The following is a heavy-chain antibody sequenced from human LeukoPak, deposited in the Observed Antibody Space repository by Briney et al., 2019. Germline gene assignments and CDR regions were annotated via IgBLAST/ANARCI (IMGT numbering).Heavy chain of an antibody. J-gene: IGHJ6*03. Sequence: GASVKVSRKASGGTFSSYAISWVRQAPGQGLEWMGGIIPIFGTANYAQKFQGRVTITADESTSTAYMELSSLRSEDTAVYYCARGVAGVYFYYYMDVWGKGTTVTVSS. V-gene: IGHV1-69*13. D-gene: IGHD1-14*01. CDR1: GGTFSSYA. CDR3: ARGVAGVYFYYYMDV. CDR2: IIPIFGTA.